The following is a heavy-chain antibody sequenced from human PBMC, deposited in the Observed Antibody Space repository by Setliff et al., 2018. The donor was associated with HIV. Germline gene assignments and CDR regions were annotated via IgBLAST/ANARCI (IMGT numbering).Heavy chain of an antibody. D-gene: IGHD6-13*01. Sequence: TLSLTCTVSGGSISSGSYYWSWIRQPAGKGLEWIGHIYTSGSTNYNPSLKSRVTISVDTSKNQFSLKLSSVTAADTAVYYCARDGRLSSSWYVGYFDYWGQGTLVTVSS. CDR3: ARDGRLSSSWYVGYFDY. CDR2: IYTSGST. J-gene: IGHJ4*02. V-gene: IGHV4-61*09. CDR1: GGSISSGSYY.